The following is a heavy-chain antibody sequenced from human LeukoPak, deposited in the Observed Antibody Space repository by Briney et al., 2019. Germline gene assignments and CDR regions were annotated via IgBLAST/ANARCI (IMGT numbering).Heavy chain of an antibody. D-gene: IGHD5-12*01. Sequence: SVKVSCKASGGTFSSYAISWVRQAPGQGLEWMGGIIPIFGTANYAQKFQGRVTITADESTSTAYMELSSLRSEDTAVYYCAARGYSGYDGWFDPWGQGTLVTVSS. J-gene: IGHJ5*02. CDR1: GGTFSSYA. CDR2: IIPIFGTA. V-gene: IGHV1-69*13. CDR3: AARGYSGYDGWFDP.